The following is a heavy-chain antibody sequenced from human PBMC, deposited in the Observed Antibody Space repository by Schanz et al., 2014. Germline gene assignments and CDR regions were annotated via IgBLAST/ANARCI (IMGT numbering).Heavy chain of an antibody. J-gene: IGHJ3*01. D-gene: IGHD6-25*01. Sequence: EVQLVESGGGLVQPRGSLRLSCAASEFSFSSFGMNWVRQAPGKGLEWVSYISSSSSTIYYADSVKGRFTISRDNAKNSLYLQMNSLRAEDTAVYYCARRSSGAFDVWGQGTLVTVSS. CDR1: EFSFSSFG. V-gene: IGHV3-48*01. CDR3: ARRSSGAFDV. CDR2: ISSSSSTI.